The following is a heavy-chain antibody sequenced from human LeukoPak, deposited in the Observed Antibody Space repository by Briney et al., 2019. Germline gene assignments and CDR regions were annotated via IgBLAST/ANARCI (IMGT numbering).Heavy chain of an antibody. CDR3: AKGETVGARTPDY. D-gene: IGHD1-26*01. J-gene: IGHJ4*02. V-gene: IGHV3-21*04. Sequence: GGSLRLSCAASGFTFSTYNMNWVRQAPGKGLEWVSSITSGGTYTYYADSVKGRFTISRDNSKNTLYLQMNSLRAEDTAVYYCAKGETVGARTPDYWGQGTLVTVSS. CDR2: ITSGGTYT. CDR1: GFTFSTYN.